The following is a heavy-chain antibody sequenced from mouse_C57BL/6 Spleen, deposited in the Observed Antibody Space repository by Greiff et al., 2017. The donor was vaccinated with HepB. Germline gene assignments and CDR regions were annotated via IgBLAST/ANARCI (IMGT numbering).Heavy chain of an antibody. Sequence: QVQLKQSGAELVKPGASVKISCKASGYAFSSYWMNWVKQRPGKGLEWIGQIYPGDGDTNYNGKFKGKATLTADKSSSTAYMQLSSLTSEDSAVYFCARVDYSNYFDYWGQGTTLTVSS. J-gene: IGHJ2*01. CDR2: IYPGDGDT. D-gene: IGHD2-5*01. V-gene: IGHV1-80*01. CDR3: ARVDYSNYFDY. CDR1: GYAFSSYW.